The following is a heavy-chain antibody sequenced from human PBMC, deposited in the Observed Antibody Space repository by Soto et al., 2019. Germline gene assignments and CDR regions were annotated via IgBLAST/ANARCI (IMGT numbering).Heavy chain of an antibody. Sequence: ALVKVSCKASGYTFTGYYMHWVRQAPGQGLEWMGWINPNSGGTNYAQKFQGRVTMTRDTSISTAYMELSRLRSDDTAVYYCARVGIAAAGYSNWFDPWGQGTLVTVSS. J-gene: IGHJ5*02. D-gene: IGHD6-13*01. CDR3: ARVGIAAAGYSNWFDP. V-gene: IGHV1-2*02. CDR1: GYTFTGYY. CDR2: INPNSGGT.